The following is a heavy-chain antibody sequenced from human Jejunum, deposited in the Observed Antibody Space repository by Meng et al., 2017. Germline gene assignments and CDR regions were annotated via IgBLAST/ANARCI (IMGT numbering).Heavy chain of an antibody. CDR1: SFPFINHY. Sequence: QVQVVGVGGALVKPRGSLRLSCAASSFPFINHYMTWTRQAPGKGPEWVAYISTGATTIYYADSLKGPFTISRDDSKSSVYLQMNSLRDDDTAVYFCARGHWELNYWGQGTLVTVSS. D-gene: IGHD7-27*01. CDR2: ISTGATTI. J-gene: IGHJ4*02. V-gene: IGHV3-11*01. CDR3: ARGHWELNY.